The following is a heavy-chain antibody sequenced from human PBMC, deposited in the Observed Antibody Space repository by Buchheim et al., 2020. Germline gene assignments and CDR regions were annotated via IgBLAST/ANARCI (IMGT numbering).Heavy chain of an antibody. V-gene: IGHV5-51*01. CDR2: IYPGDFET. D-gene: IGHD6-13*01. CDR3: ARLRVDSSWFLLPYGMDV. CDR1: GYSFNSYW. Sequence: EVQLLQSGPEVKKTGESLKISCKGSGYSFNSYWIGWVRQMPGKGLEWMAIIYPGDFETRYSPSFQGQVTVSADKSISTAYLQWSSLKASDTAMYYCARLRVDSSWFLLPYGMDVWGQGTT. J-gene: IGHJ6*02.